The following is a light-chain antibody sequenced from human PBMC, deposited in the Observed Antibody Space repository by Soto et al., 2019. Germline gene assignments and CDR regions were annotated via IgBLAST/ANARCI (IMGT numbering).Light chain of an antibody. CDR2: DAS. J-gene: IGKJ4*01. V-gene: IGKV3-11*01. Sequence: EIVLTQSPGTLSLSPGERATLSCRASQSVSSYLAWYQQKPGQAPRLLIYDASNRATGIPARFSGSGSGTDFTLTISSLQPEDVATYYCQKYNSAPLTFGGGTKGDIK. CDR1: QSVSSY. CDR3: QKYNSAPLT.